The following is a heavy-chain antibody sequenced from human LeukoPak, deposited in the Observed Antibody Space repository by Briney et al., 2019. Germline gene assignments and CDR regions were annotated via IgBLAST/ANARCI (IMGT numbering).Heavy chain of an antibody. CDR2: IRYDGSNK. J-gene: IGHJ1*01. V-gene: IGHV3-30*02. D-gene: IGHD4-17*01. Sequence: PGGSLRLSCAASGFTFSSYGMHWVRQAPGKGLEWVAFIRYDGSNKYYADSVKGRFTISRDNSKNTLYLQMNSLRAEDTAVYYCVKDAGYLTTVTPGVFQHWGQGTLVTVSS. CDR1: GFTFSSYG. CDR3: VKDAGYLTTVTPGVFQH.